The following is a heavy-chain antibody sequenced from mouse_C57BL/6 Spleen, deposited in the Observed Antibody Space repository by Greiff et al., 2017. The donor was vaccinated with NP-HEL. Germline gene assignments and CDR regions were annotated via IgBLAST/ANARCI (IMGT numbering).Heavy chain of an antibody. CDR3: ARNKNYSNPYYAMDY. V-gene: IGHV2-9-1*01. CDR2: IWTGGGT. Sequence: QVQLKQSGPGLVAPSQSLSITCTVSGFSLTSYAISWVRQPPGKGLEWLGVIWTGGGTNYNSALKSRLSISKDNSKSQVFLKMNSLQTDDTARYYCARNKNYSNPYYAMDYWGQGTSVTVSS. CDR1: GFSLTSYA. J-gene: IGHJ4*01. D-gene: IGHD2-5*01.